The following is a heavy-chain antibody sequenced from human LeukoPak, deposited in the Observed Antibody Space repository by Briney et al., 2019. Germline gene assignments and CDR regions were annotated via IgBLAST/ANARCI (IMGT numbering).Heavy chain of an antibody. CDR2: IKRKSDGETT. D-gene: IGHD5-18*01. CDR3: TTAPSGYAYMNGWHLDY. J-gene: IGHJ4*02. CDR1: GFGFSYAW. V-gene: IGHV3-15*01. Sequence: GGSLRLSCAASGFGFSYAWMSWVRQAPGKGPEWIGRIKRKSDGETTDYAAPVKGRFTISRDDSKNTLFLQMNSLKTEDTAFYYCTTAPSGYAYMNGWHLDYWGQGALVIVSS.